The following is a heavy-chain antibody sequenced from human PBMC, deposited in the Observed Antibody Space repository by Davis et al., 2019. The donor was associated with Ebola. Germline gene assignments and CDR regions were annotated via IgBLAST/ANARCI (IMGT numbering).Heavy chain of an antibody. D-gene: IGHD2-2*01. Sequence: SGPTLVKPTQTLTLTCTFSGFSLSTRGMCVSWIRQPPRKALEWLALIDWDDDKYYSTSLKTRLTISKDTSKNQVVLTMTNMDPVDTATYYCARLTMPWYYFDYWGQGTLVTVSS. CDR2: IDWDDDK. CDR3: ARLTMPWYYFDY. V-gene: IGHV2-70*01. J-gene: IGHJ4*02. CDR1: GFSLSTRGMC.